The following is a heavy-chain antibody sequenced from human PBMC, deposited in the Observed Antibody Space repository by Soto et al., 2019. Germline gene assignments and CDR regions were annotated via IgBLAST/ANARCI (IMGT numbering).Heavy chain of an antibody. V-gene: IGHV3-66*01. CDR1: GFTVSSNY. CDR2: IYSGGST. D-gene: IGHD4-17*01. Sequence: GGSLRLSCAASGFTVSSNYMSWVRQAPGKGLEWVSVIYSGGSTYYADSVKGRFTISRDNSKNTLYLQMNSLRAEDMAVYYCAKSLRRNAFDIWGQGTMVTVSS. J-gene: IGHJ3*02. CDR3: AKSLRRNAFDI.